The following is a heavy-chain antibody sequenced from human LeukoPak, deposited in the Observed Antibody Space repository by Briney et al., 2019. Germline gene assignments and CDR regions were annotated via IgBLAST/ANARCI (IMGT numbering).Heavy chain of an antibody. V-gene: IGHV1-69*13. Sequence: SVKVSCKASGGTFSSYAISWVRQAPGQGLGWMGGIIPIFGTANYAQKFQGRVTITADESTSTAYMELRSLRSDDTAVYYCARGGAASSRRTPDNWFDPWGQGTLVTVSS. CDR2: IIPIFGTA. D-gene: IGHD6-13*01. CDR1: GGTFSSYA. CDR3: ARGGAASSRRTPDNWFDP. J-gene: IGHJ5*02.